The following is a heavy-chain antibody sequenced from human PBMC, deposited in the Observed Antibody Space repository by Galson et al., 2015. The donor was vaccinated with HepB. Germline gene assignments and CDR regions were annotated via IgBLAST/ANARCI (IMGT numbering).Heavy chain of an antibody. D-gene: IGHD3-10*01. CDR2: IYYSGST. V-gene: IGHV4-39*01. CDR1: GGSISSSSYY. Sequence: ETLSLTCTVSGGSISSSSYYWGWIRQPPGKGLEWIGSIYYSGSTYYNPSLKSRVTISVDTSKNQFSLKLSSVTAADTAVYYCARLRMVRGVLGPFDYWGQGTLVTVSS. J-gene: IGHJ4*02. CDR3: ARLRMVRGVLGPFDY.